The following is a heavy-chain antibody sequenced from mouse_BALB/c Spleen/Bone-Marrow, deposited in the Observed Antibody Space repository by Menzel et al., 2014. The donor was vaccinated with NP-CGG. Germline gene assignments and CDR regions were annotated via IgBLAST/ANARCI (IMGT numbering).Heavy chain of an antibody. V-gene: IGHV1-4*01. Sequence: VQRVESGAELAKPGASVKMSCKASGYTFTNYRMHWIKQRPGQGLEWIGYINPSTGYTEYNQKFKDKATLTADKSSSTHYIQFSTLTSEDSAVYYFARNCYVNYHYYAMYYWSQETSVTLS. J-gene: IGHJ4*01. D-gene: IGHD2-1*01. CDR2: INPSTGYT. CDR3: ARNCYVNYHYYAMYY. CDR1: GYTFTNYR.